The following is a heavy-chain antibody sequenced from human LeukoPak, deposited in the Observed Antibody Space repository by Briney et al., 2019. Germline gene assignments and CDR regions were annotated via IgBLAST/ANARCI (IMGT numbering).Heavy chain of an antibody. D-gene: IGHD6-13*01. CDR1: GFTFSSYG. J-gene: IGHJ4*02. CDR2: IWYDGSNK. CDR3: ARDLMYSSQTLDY. Sequence: SGGSLRLSCAASGFTFSSYGMHWVRQAPGKGLEWVAVIWYDGSNKYYADSVKGRFTISSDNSKNTLYLQMNSLRAEDTAVYYCARDLMYSSQTLDYWGQGTLVTVSS. V-gene: IGHV3-33*01.